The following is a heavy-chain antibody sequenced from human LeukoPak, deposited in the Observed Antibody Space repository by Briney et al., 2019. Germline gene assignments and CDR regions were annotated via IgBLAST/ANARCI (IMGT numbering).Heavy chain of an antibody. D-gene: IGHD3-10*01. Sequence: PSETLSLTCAVYGGSFSGYYWGWIRQPPGKGPEWIGSIYYSGSTYYNPSLKSRVTISVDTSKNQFSLKLSSVTAADTAVYYCARGPYYYGSGSYWDVWGKGTTVTVSS. V-gene: IGHV4-34*01. CDR2: IYYSGST. CDR3: ARGPYYYGSGSYWDV. J-gene: IGHJ6*04. CDR1: GGSFSGYY.